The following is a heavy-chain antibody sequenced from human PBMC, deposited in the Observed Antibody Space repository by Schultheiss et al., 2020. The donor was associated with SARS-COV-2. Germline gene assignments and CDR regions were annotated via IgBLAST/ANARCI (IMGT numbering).Heavy chain of an antibody. CDR1: GFTFSSYS. D-gene: IGHD1-26*01. Sequence: GESLKISCAASGFTFSSYSMNWVRQAPGKGLEWVSYISSSSSTIYYADSVKGRFTISRDNAKNSLYLQMNSLRDEDTAVYYCARGEDEWELLTRYFDYWGQGTLVTVSS. V-gene: IGHV3-48*02. J-gene: IGHJ4*02. CDR3: ARGEDEWELLTRYFDY. CDR2: ISSSSSTI.